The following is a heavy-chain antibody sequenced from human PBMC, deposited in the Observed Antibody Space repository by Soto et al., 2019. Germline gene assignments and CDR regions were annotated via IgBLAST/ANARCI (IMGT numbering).Heavy chain of an antibody. D-gene: IGHD3-16*01. CDR1: GYTFTTYG. CDR2: ISGYDGHT. J-gene: IGHJ6*02. Sequence: QVQLVHSGAEVRKPGASVKVSCKDSGYTFTTYGITWVRQAPGQGLEWMGWISGYDGHTKYAQKFQGRVIMTTDTSTSTVYMDLRSLRSDDTAGYYCAREGEMPYYYYGLDVWGQGTTVTVSS. V-gene: IGHV1-18*01. CDR3: AREGEMPYYYYGLDV.